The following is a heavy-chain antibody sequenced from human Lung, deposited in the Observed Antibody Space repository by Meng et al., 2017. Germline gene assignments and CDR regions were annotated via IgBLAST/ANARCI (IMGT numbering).Heavy chain of an antibody. D-gene: IGHD5-18*01. CDR2: MYYSGNI. CDR1: GDSISSSNYY. J-gene: IGHJ4*02. CDR3: ARHKGHSYGYLYFDY. Sequence: QLQLQDLGTGLVMPSETLSLICTVSGDSISSSNYYWGWIRQSPGKGLEWIGSMYYSGNIYYNPSLKSRVTISVDTSKNQSSLKVGSVTAADTAVFYCARHKGHSYGYLYFDYWGQGTLVTVSS. V-gene: IGHV4-39*01.